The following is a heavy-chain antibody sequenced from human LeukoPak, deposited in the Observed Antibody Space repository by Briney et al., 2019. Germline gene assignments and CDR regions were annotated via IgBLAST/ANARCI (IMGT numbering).Heavy chain of an antibody. CDR2: INPNSGGT. D-gene: IGHD5-18*01. Sequence: ASVKVSCKASGYTFTGYYMHWVRQAPGQGLEWMGSINPNSGGTNYAQKFQGRVTMTRDTSISTAYMELSRLRSDDTAVYYCAKDSYGYEGHYYYYMDVWGKGTTVTVSS. V-gene: IGHV1-2*02. CDR3: AKDSYGYEGHYYYYMDV. CDR1: GYTFTGYY. J-gene: IGHJ6*03.